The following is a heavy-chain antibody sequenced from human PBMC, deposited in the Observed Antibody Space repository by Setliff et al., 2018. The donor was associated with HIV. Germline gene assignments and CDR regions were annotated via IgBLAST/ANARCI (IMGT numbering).Heavy chain of an antibody. CDR2: MNPNSGNT. V-gene: IGHV1-8*02. CDR1: GYTFTSSD. D-gene: IGHD6-13*01. CDR3: ARCWIEQQLVWNY. J-gene: IGHJ4*02. Sequence: ASVKVSCKASGYTFTSSDINWVRQATGQGLEWMGWMNPNSGNTGYAQKFQGRLTMTRNTSISTAYMEVSSLRSEDTAVYYCARCWIEQQLVWNYWGQGTLVTVSS.